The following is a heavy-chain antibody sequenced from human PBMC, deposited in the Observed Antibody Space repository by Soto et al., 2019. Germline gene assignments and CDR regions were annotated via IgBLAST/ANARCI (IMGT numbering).Heavy chain of an antibody. D-gene: IGHD3-10*01. CDR1: GGSISSYY. CDR3: ARRGYYGSGSYYTKLPSYYYYYGMDV. CDR2: IYYSGST. Sequence: SETLSLTCTVSGGSISSYYWSWIRQPPGKGLEWIGYIYYSGSTYYNPSLKSRVTISVDTSKNQFSLKLSSVTAADTAVYYCARRGYYGSGSYYTKLPSYYYYYGMDVWGQGATVTVSS. J-gene: IGHJ6*02. V-gene: IGHV4-59*04.